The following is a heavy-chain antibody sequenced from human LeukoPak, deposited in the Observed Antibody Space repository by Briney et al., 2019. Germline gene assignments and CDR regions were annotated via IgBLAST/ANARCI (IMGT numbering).Heavy chain of an antibody. Sequence: GGSLRLSCAASGFTFSDYYMSWIRQAPGKGLEWVSYISSSGSTIYYADSLKGRFTISRDNAKNSLYLQMNSLRAEDTAVYYCARDASPDIVVVPAYYMDVWGKGTTVTVSS. CDR3: ARDASPDIVVVPAYYMDV. V-gene: IGHV3-11*04. CDR2: ISSSGSTI. D-gene: IGHD2-2*01. J-gene: IGHJ6*03. CDR1: GFTFSDYY.